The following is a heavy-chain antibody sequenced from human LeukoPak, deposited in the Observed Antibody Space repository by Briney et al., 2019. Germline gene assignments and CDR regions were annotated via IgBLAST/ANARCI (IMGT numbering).Heavy chain of an antibody. CDR3: ASGEYSSSSTSDY. CDR2: IWYDGSNK. CDR1: GFTFSSYG. D-gene: IGHD6-6*01. V-gene: IGHV3-33*01. Sequence: GGSLRLSCAASGFTFSSYGMHWVRQAPGKGLEWVAVIWYDGSNKYYADSVKGRFTISRDNSKNTLYLQMNSLRAEDTAVYYCASGEYSSSSTSDYWGQGTLVTVSS. J-gene: IGHJ4*02.